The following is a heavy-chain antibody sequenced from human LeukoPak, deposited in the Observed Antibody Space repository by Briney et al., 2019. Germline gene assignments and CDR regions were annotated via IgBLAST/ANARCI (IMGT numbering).Heavy chain of an antibody. CDR3: ARDRNDWALDY. CDR2: IYYSGST. J-gene: IGHJ4*02. D-gene: IGHD1-1*01. CDR1: GGSISSGGYY. V-gene: IGHV4-31*03. Sequence: PSQTLSLTCTVSGGSISSGGYYWSWIRQHPGKGLEWIGYIYYSGSTYYNPSLKSRVTISVDTSKNQFSLKLSSVTAADTAAYYCARDRNDWALDYWGQGTLVTVSS.